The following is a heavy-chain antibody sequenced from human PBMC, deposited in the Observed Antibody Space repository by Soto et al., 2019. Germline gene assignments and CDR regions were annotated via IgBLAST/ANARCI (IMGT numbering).Heavy chain of an antibody. J-gene: IGHJ4*02. Sequence: QVQLVESGGGVVQPGRSLRLSCAASGFTFSSYAMHWVRQAPGKGLEWVAVISYDGSNKYYADSVKGRFTISRDNSKNTLHLQMNSLRSEDTAVYYCARVVGIVVTAILGYFDYWGQGTLVTVSS. D-gene: IGHD2-21*02. CDR2: ISYDGSNK. V-gene: IGHV3-30-3*01. CDR3: ARVVGIVVTAILGYFDY. CDR1: GFTFSSYA.